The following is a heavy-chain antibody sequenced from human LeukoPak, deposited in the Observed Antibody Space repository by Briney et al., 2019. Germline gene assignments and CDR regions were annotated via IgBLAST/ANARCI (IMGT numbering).Heavy chain of an antibody. Sequence: GESLKISCKGSGYSFTSCWIGWVRQMPGKGLEWMGIIYPGDSDTRYSPSFQGQVTISADKSISTAYLQWSSLKASDTAMYYCAKGTANYVWYFDYWGQGTLVTVSS. CDR3: AKGTANYVWYFDY. J-gene: IGHJ4*02. CDR2: IYPGDSDT. CDR1: GYSFTSCW. D-gene: IGHD3-16*01. V-gene: IGHV5-51*01.